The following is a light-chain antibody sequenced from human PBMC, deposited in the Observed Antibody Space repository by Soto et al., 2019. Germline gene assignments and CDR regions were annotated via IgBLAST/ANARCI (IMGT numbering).Light chain of an antibody. CDR1: QSVSSN. Sequence: EMVMTQSPATLSVSPGERATLSCRASQSVSSNLAWYQQKPGQAPRLLIYGASTRATGIPARFSGSGSGTEFTLTISSLQSEDFAVYYCQQYNKWLTFGGGTKVDIK. J-gene: IGKJ4*01. V-gene: IGKV3-15*01. CDR2: GAS. CDR3: QQYNKWLT.